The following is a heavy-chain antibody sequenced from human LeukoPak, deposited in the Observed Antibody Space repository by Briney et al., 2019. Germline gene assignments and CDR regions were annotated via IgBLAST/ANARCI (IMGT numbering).Heavy chain of an antibody. D-gene: IGHD3-22*01. J-gene: IGHJ4*02. V-gene: IGHV3-7*01. CDR1: GFTFSSYW. Sequence: GGSLRLSCAASGFTFSSYWMSWVRQAPGKGLEWVANIKQDGSEKYYVDSVKGRFTISRDNAKNSLYLQMNSLRAEDTAVYYCVIYYYGSSGYYYFDYWGQGTLVTVSS. CDR2: IKQDGSEK. CDR3: VIYYYGSSGYYYFDY.